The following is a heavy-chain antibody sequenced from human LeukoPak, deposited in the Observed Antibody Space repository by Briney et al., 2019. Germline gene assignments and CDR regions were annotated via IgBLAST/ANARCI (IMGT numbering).Heavy chain of an antibody. CDR2: VNPNSGNT. CDR1: GYTFTNYD. CDR3: ARDYGGNSGWFDP. Sequence: ASVKVSCKAFGYTFTNYDLNWVRQATGQGPEWIGWVNPNSGNTGYAQKFQGRVTLTRSTSISTAYMELRSLTSEDTAVYYCARDYGGNSGWFDPWGQGTLVTVSS. J-gene: IGHJ5*02. D-gene: IGHD4-23*01. V-gene: IGHV1-8*01.